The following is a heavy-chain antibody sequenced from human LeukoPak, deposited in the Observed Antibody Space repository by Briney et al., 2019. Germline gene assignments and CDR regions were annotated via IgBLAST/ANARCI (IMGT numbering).Heavy chain of an antibody. CDR1: GFNFSDYY. D-gene: IGHD3-10*01. J-gene: IGHJ4*02. CDR2: ISSSGSTI. V-gene: IGHV3-11*01. Sequence: GGSLRLSCAASGFNFSDYYMSWIRQAPGKGLEWVSYISSSGSTIYYADSVEGRFTISRDNAKSALYLQMNNLRAEDTAVYYCARDWGFGEPDYWGQGTLVTVSS. CDR3: ARDWGFGEPDY.